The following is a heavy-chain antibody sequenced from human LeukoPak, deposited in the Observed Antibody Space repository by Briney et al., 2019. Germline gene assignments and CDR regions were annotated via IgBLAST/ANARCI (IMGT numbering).Heavy chain of an antibody. CDR1: GGSFSGSY. CDR3: ARRGCSSTSCYAFDY. CDR2: INHSGST. Sequence: PSETLSLTCAVYGGSFSGSYWSWIRQPPGKGLEWIGEINHSGSTNYNPSLKSRVTISVDTSKNQFSLKLSSVTAADTAVYYCARRGCSSTSCYAFDYWGQGTLVTVSS. J-gene: IGHJ4*02. V-gene: IGHV4-34*01. D-gene: IGHD2-2*01.